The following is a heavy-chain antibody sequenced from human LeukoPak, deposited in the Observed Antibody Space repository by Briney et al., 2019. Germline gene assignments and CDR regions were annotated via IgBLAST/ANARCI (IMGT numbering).Heavy chain of an antibody. CDR1: GGSISSYY. D-gene: IGHD5-24*01. CDR3: ARDETATLDY. Sequence: PSETLSLTCTVSGGSISSYYWSWIRQPPGKGLEWIGYIYYSGSTYYNPSLKSRVTISVDTSKNQFSLKLSSVTAADTAVYYCARDETATLDYWGQGTLVTVSS. CDR2: IYYSGST. J-gene: IGHJ4*02. V-gene: IGHV4-59*12.